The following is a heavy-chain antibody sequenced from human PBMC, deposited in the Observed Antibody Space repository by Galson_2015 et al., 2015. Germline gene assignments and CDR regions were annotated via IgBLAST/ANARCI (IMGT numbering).Heavy chain of an antibody. J-gene: IGHJ5*02. D-gene: IGHD3-10*01. CDR2: ISSGSCDK. V-gene: IGHV3-11*05. Sequence: SLRLSCAASGFTFTDYYMSWIRQAPGKGLEWVSHISSGSCDKHYADSVKGRFTISRDNSKNSIYLQMNSLRAEDTAVYYCARAGGRGGFDPWGQGTLVTVSS. CDR3: ARAGGRGGFDP. CDR1: GFTFTDYY.